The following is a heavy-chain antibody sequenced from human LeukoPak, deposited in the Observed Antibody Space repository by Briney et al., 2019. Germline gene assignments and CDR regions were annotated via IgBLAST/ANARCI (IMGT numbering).Heavy chain of an antibody. V-gene: IGHV3-21*05. Sequence: GGSLRLSCAASGFTFSSYAMSWVRQAPGKGLEWVSYINDESSDIHYAGSVRGRFTISRDDARQTLYLQVSSLRVEDTAVYYCARDTFQPGLIDSWGQGTLVTVSS. D-gene: IGHD2-2*01. J-gene: IGHJ4*02. CDR3: ARDTFQPGLIDS. CDR2: INDESSDI. CDR1: GFTFSSYA.